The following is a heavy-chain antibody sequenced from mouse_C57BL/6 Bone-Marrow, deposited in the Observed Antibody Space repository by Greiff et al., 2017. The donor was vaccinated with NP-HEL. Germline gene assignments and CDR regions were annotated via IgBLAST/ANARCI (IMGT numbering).Heavy chain of an antibody. V-gene: IGHV14-4*01. J-gene: IGHJ2*01. Sequence: VQLQQSGAELVRPGASVKLSCTASGFNIKDDYMHWVKQRPEQGLEWIGWIDPENGDTEYASKFQGQATMTADTSSNTAYLQLSSLTSEDTAVYDCTTPYSYGHYLDYWGQGTTLTVTS. CDR1: GFNIKDDY. D-gene: IGHD1-1*01. CDR2: IDPENGDT. CDR3: TTPYSYGHYLDY.